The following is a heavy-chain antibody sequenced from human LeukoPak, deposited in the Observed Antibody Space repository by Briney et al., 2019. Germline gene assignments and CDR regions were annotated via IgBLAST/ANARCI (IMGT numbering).Heavy chain of an antibody. V-gene: IGHV3-21*01. J-gene: IGHJ4*02. CDR3: ARAQITMIVPN. D-gene: IGHD3-22*01. CDR2: ISSSSSYI. Sequence: GGPLRLSCAASGFTFSSYSMNWVRQAPGKGLEWVSSISSSSSYIYYADSVKGRFTISRENAKNSLYLQMNSLRAEDTAVYYCARAQITMIVPNWGQGTLVTVSS. CDR1: GFTFSSYS.